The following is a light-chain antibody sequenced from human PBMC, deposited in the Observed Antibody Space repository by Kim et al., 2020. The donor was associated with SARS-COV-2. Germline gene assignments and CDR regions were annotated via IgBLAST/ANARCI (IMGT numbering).Light chain of an antibody. Sequence: DIQMTQSPSAMSASVGDRVTITCRASQGINNDLVWYQQAPGEIPKRLIYLASRLPSGIPSRFSGSGSGTEFTLTISSLQPEDFATYFCLQHNSYPYTFGQGTKVDIK. CDR2: LAS. J-gene: IGKJ2*01. V-gene: IGKV1-17*03. CDR3: LQHNSYPYT. CDR1: QGINND.